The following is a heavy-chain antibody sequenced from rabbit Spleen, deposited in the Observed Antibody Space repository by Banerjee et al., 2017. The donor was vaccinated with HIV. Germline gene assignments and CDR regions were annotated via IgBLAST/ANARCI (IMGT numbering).Heavy chain of an antibody. CDR2: ILTVDVGDT. CDR3: ARDAAGREDFNL. Sequence: QSLEESGGDLVKPGASLTLTCTASGFSFNNNYWLCWVRQAPGKGLEWIACILTVDVGDTYYASWAKGRFPISKTSSTTVTLQMTTLTAADTATYFCARDAAGREDFNLWGPGTLVTVS. V-gene: IGHV1S40*01. CDR1: GFSFNNNYW. J-gene: IGHJ4*01. D-gene: IGHD4-2*01.